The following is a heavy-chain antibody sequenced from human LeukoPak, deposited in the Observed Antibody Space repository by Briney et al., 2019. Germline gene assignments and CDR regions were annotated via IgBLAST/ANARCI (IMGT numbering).Heavy chain of an antibody. Sequence: SETLSLTCAVSSGSLSGYSWGWIRQAPGKGLDWIGEIHHSGSTTYNSSLKNRVTISLDKPRSQFSLILTSVTAADTAVYYCTRQSGTVTPIDYWGQGILVTVSS. CDR2: IHHSGST. CDR3: TRQSGTVTPIDY. CDR1: SGSLSGYS. D-gene: IGHD4-17*01. V-gene: IGHV4-34*01. J-gene: IGHJ4*02.